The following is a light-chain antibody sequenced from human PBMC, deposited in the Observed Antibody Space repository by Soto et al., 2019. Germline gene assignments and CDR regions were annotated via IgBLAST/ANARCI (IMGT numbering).Light chain of an antibody. CDR3: QHYNSYSEA. Sequence: DIQMTQSPPTLSAFVGDRVTITCRASQSISSWLAWYQQKPGKAPKLLIYTASTLKSGVPSRFSGSGSGTEFTLTISSLQPDDFATYYCQHYNSYSEAFGQGTQVDIK. CDR2: TAS. J-gene: IGKJ1*01. V-gene: IGKV1-5*03. CDR1: QSISSW.